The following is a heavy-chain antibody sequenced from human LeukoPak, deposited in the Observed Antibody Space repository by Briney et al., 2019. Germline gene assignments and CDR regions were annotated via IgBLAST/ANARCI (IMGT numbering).Heavy chain of an antibody. CDR1: GSTFTNYG. J-gene: IGHJ4*02. CDR2: ISIYNGNR. D-gene: IGHD1-7*01. V-gene: IGHV1-18*01. Sequence: ASMKVSCKTSGSTFTNYGISWVRQVPGQGFEWMGGISIYNGNRNYAQKFQGRVTMTTDTSTSTAYMEMRSLRSDDTAVYYCARNVRGTTDDYWGQGTLATVSS. CDR3: ARNVRGTTDDY.